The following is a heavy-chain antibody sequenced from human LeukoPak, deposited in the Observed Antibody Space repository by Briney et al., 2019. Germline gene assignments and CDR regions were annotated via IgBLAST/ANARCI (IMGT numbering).Heavy chain of an antibody. V-gene: IGHV3-33*08. CDR3: ARMDQLRFLEWFATGAFDI. CDR2: IWYDGSNK. CDR1: GFTFSSYA. Sequence: GGSLRLSCAASGFTFSSYAMSWVRQAPGKGLEWVAVIWYDGSNKYYADSVKGRFTISRDNSKNTLYLQMNSLRAEDTAVYYCARMDQLRFLEWFATGAFDIWGQGTMVTVSS. D-gene: IGHD3-3*01. J-gene: IGHJ3*02.